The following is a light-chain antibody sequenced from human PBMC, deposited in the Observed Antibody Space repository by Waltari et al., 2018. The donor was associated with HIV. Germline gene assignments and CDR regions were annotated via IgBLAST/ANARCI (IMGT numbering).Light chain of an antibody. CDR1: NIGIKT. V-gene: IGLV3-21*02. Sequence: SYVLTQAPPVSVAPGQAASITCGGNNIGIKTVHWYQQKPGQAPVLVVYDDTDRPSGIPERFSGSNSGNTATLTISRVEAGDEADYYCQVWDESSEHVVFGGGTKVTVL. CDR3: QVWDESSEHVV. J-gene: IGLJ2*01. CDR2: DDT.